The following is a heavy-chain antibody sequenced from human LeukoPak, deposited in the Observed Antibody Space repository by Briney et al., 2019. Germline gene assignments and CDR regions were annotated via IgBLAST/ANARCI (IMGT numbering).Heavy chain of an antibody. CDR2: IYYSGST. V-gene: IGHV4-39*01. D-gene: IGHD6-19*01. Sequence: PSETLSLTCTVSGGSISNSNYYWGWIRQPPGKGLEWIGSIYYSGSTYYNPSLKSRVTISVGTSKNQFSLKLSSVTAADTAVYYCAEGKGTYSSGWYEDWGQGTLVTVSS. CDR1: GGSISNSNYY. CDR3: AEGKGTYSSGWYED. J-gene: IGHJ4*02.